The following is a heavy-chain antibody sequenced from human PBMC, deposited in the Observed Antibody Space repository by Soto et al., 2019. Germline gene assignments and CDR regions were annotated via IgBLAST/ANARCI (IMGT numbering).Heavy chain of an antibody. D-gene: IGHD1-26*01. CDR2: ISAYNGTT. CDR1: GCTFTSYG. Sequence: ASVKVSCKASGCTFTSYGISWVRQAPGQGLEWMGWISAYNGTTNYAQKLQGRVTMTTDTSTSTAYMELRSLRSDDTAVYYCARDGTIVGATLNDYWGQGPLVTVSS. CDR3: ARDGTIVGATLNDY. V-gene: IGHV1-18*01. J-gene: IGHJ4*02.